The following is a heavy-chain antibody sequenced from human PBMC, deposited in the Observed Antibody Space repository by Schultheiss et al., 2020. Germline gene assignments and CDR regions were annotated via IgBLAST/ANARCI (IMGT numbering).Heavy chain of an antibody. J-gene: IGHJ4*02. CDR2: IYPGDSDT. CDR1: GYSFTSYW. V-gene: IGHV5-51*01. D-gene: IGHD2-21*02. Sequence: GESLKISCKGSGYSFTSYWIGWVRQMPGKGLEWMGIIYPGDSDTRYSPSFQGQVTISADKSISTAYLQWSSLKASDTAMYYCARHTYCGGDCYSGTDYWGQGTLVTVSS. CDR3: ARHTYCGGDCYSGTDY.